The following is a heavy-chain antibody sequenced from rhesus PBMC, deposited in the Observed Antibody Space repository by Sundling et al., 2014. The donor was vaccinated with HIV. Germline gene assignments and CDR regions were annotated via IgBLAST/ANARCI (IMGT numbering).Heavy chain of an antibody. J-gene: IGHJ4*01. CDR1: GLSFSNSV. D-gene: IGHD2-15*01. Sequence: EVQLVESGGGLMKPGGSLRLSCVASGLSFSNSVMHWVRQAPGKGLEWVSLISVSGGTTYYADSVKGRFTISRDNAKNSVFLQMNSLRAEDTAVYYCAGDLGPALAYWGQGVLVTVSS. CDR3: AGDLGPALAY. V-gene: IGHV3-100*01. CDR2: ISVSGGTT.